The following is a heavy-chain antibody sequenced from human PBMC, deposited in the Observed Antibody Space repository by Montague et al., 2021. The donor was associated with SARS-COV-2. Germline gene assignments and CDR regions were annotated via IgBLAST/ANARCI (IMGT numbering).Heavy chain of an antibody. V-gene: IGHV3-21*01. J-gene: IGHJ6*01. CDR1: GFNSRNHI. Sequence: SLRLSCAASGFNSRNHILNWVRQAPGKGLEWLSSICSSSSYIFYAESVKGRFTISRDDAKNSLYLEMSSLSAEDTAVYYCARDGGSDNYNLFYGIDVWGQGTTVTVSS. CDR3: ARDGGSDNYNLFYGIDV. D-gene: IGHD2-15*01. CDR2: ICSSSSYI.